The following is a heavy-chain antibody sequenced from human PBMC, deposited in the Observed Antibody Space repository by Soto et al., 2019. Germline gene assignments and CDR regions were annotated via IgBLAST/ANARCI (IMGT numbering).Heavy chain of an antibody. D-gene: IGHD5-12*01. CDR2: ISGYNGNT. J-gene: IGHJ4*02. CDR3: ARIPAHGSGYYFYNYFDY. V-gene: IGHV1-18*01. Sequence: ASVKVSCKASGYTFSTYGVTWVRQAPGQGLEWVGWISGYNGNTSYAQTLQGRVTMTTDTSTGTAYMELRSLRSDDTALYYCARIPAHGSGYYFYNYFDYWGQGTLVTVSS. CDR1: GYTFSTYG.